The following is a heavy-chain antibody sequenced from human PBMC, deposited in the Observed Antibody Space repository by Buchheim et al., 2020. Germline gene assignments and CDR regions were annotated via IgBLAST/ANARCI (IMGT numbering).Heavy chain of an antibody. CDR2: ISSSGGNI. V-gene: IGHV3-48*03. Sequence: EVQLVESGGGLVQPGGSLRLSCTASGFTFSDYEMSWVRQAPGKGLEWVSYISSSGGNIYYADSVKGRFTISRDNARNSLFLQMNSLRAEYTGVYYCARDEGRSFRVKGFDPWGQGTL. J-gene: IGHJ5*02. D-gene: IGHD3-10*01. CDR3: ARDEGRSFRVKGFDP. CDR1: GFTFSDYE.